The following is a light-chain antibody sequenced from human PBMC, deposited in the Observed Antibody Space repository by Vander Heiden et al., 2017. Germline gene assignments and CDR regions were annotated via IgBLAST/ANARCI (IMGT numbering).Light chain of an antibody. CDR3: MQGTHWPYT. CDR1: QSLVFSDGNTY. CDR2: KVS. Sequence: VVMTQSPISLPVTLGQPASISCRSSQSLVFSDGNTYLNWCQQRPGQSPRRLIYKVSDRDSGVPDRFSGSGSGTDFTLKISRVEAEDVGVYFCMQGTHWPYTFGQGTKLE. V-gene: IGKV2-30*01. J-gene: IGKJ2*01.